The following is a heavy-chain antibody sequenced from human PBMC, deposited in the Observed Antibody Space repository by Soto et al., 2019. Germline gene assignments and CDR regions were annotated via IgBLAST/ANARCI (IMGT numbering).Heavy chain of an antibody. CDR3: AREVVGMVSDL. CDR2: INSDGSYI. V-gene: IGHV3-74*03. CDR1: GFTFSSYW. J-gene: IGHJ1*01. D-gene: IGHD2-8*01. Sequence: EVQLVESGGGLVQPGGSLRLSCAASGFTFSSYWMHWVRQAPGKGLVWVARINSDGSYIMYADSVKGRFTISRDNAKNTVYVQINSLRVEDAAVCYCAREVVGMVSDLWGQGNLVTVSS.